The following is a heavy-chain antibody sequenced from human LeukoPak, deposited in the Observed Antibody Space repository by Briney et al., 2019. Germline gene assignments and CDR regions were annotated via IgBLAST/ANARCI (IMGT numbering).Heavy chain of an antibody. D-gene: IGHD3-22*01. J-gene: IGHJ3*02. CDR1: GYSISSGYY. V-gene: IGHV4-38-2*01. Sequence: SETLSLTCAVSGYSISSGYYWGWIRQPPGKGLEWIGSIYHSGSTYYNPSLKSRVTISVDTSKNQFSLKLSSVTAADTAVYYCATTYYYDSSGVFDIWGQGTMVTVSS. CDR2: IYHSGST. CDR3: ATTYYYDSSGVFDI.